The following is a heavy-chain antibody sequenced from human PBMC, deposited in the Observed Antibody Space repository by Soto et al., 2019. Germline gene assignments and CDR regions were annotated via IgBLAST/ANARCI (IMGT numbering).Heavy chain of an antibody. J-gene: IGHJ6*03. D-gene: IGHD2-2*01. CDR2: MNPNSGNS. CDR3: ARAVPAAKLNMDV. Sequence: QVQLEPSGAEVKKPGASVKVSCKASGYTFTSYDINWVRQAPGQGPEWMGWMNPNSGNSGYAQEFQGRVTMTRDTSIDTAYMELSSLRCEDTAVYYCARAVPAAKLNMDVWGKGTTVTVSS. V-gene: IGHV1-8*01. CDR1: GYTFTSYD.